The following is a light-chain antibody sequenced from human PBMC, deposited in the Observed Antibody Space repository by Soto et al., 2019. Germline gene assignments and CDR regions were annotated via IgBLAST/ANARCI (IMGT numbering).Light chain of an antibody. CDR3: QQYGSRLT. V-gene: IGKV3-20*01. Sequence: ENVLTQSPGTLSLSPGERATLSCRASQSVSSTYLAWYQQKPGQAPRLLIYGASSRATGIPDRFSGSGSGTDFTLTISRLEPEDFAVYFYQQYGSRLTCGGGTKV. CDR2: GAS. CDR1: QSVSSTY. J-gene: IGKJ4*01.